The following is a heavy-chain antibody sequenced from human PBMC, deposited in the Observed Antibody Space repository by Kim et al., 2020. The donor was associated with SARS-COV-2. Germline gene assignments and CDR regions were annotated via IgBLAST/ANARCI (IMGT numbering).Heavy chain of an antibody. V-gene: IGHV3-30*18. Sequence: GGSLRLSCAASGFTFSSYGMHWVRQAPGKGLEWVAVISYDGSNKYYADSVKGRFTISRDNSKNTLYLQMNSLRAEDTAVYYCAKEDFWSGYYSRDYYYGMDVWGQGTTVTVSS. CDR1: GFTFSSYG. CDR3: AKEDFWSGYYSRDYYYGMDV. CDR2: ISYDGSNK. J-gene: IGHJ6*02. D-gene: IGHD3-3*01.